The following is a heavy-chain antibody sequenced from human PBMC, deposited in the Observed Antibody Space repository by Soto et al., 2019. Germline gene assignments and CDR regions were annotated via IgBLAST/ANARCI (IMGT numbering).Heavy chain of an antibody. J-gene: IGHJ6*02. CDR1: GGTISSGGYS. CDR3: ARQGFGQLHGLVDV. V-gene: IGHV4-30-2*01. D-gene: IGHD3-10*01. Sequence: SETLSLTCAVSGGTISSGGYSRSWIRQPPGKGLGWIGYIYHSGSTYYNPSLKSRVTISVDRSKNQFSLKLSSVTAADTALYYCARQGFGQLHGLVDVWGPGTTVTVSS. CDR2: IYHSGST.